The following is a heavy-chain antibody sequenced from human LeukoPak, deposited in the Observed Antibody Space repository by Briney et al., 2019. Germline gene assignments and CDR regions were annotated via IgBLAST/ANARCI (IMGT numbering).Heavy chain of an antibody. CDR3: AKGVVGAFVY. Sequence: PGRSLRLSCAASGFTFDDYAVHWVRQAPGKGLEWVSGISWNSGSIGYADSVKGRFTISRDNAKNSLYLQMNSLRAEDTALYYCAKGVVGAFVYWGQGTLVTVSS. V-gene: IGHV3-9*01. CDR2: ISWNSGSI. CDR1: GFTFDDYA. J-gene: IGHJ4*02. D-gene: IGHD1-26*01.